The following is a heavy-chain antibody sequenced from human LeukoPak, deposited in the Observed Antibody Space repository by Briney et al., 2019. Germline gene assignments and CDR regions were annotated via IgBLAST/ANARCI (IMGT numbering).Heavy chain of an antibody. CDR3: ATLGYSYGTDY. Sequence: SETLSLTCTVSGDSISSGNYYWTCIRQPAGKGLEWIGRIYTSGSTNYNPSLKSRVTISVDTSKNQFSLKLSSVTAADTAVYYCATLGYSYGTDYWGQGTLVTVSS. CDR1: GDSISSGNYY. J-gene: IGHJ4*02. D-gene: IGHD5-18*01. V-gene: IGHV4-61*02. CDR2: IYTSGST.